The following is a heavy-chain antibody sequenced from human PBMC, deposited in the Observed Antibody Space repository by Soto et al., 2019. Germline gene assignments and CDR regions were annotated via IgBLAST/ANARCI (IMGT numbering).Heavy chain of an antibody. CDR1: GFTFSSYG. Sequence: GGSLRLSCAASGFTFSSYGMHWVRQAPGKGLEWVAVIWYDGSNKYYADSVKGRFTISRDNSKNTLYLQMNSLRAEDTAVYYCARDPGSVAGFDPWGQGTLVTVSS. V-gene: IGHV3-33*01. CDR2: IWYDGSNK. J-gene: IGHJ5*02. CDR3: ARDPGSVAGFDP.